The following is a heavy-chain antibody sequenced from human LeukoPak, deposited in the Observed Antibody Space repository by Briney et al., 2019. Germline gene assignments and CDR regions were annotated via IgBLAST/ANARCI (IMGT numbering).Heavy chain of an antibody. J-gene: IGHJ4*02. Sequence: GGSLRLSCAASGFTFSTYSMNWVRQAPGKALEWLSYITSGSTTIYYADSVKGRFTISRDDAKNSLYLQMNSLRDEDTAVYYCARSTAHFDYWGQGTLVTVSS. CDR3: ARSTAHFDY. D-gene: IGHD2-21*02. V-gene: IGHV3-48*02. CDR1: GFTFSTYS. CDR2: ITSGSTTI.